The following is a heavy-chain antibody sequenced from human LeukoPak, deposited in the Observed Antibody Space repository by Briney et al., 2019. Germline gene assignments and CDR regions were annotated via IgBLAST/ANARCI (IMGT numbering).Heavy chain of an antibody. Sequence: GGSLRLSCAASGFTFSSYSMNWVRQAPGKGLEWVSYISSSSSTIYYADSVKGRFTISRDNAKNTLYLQMNSLRAEDTAVYYCAKARGTHCSSTSCYNWYFDLWGRGTLVTVSS. CDR3: AKARGTHCSSTSCYNWYFDL. V-gene: IGHV3-48*04. J-gene: IGHJ2*01. CDR2: ISSSSSTI. D-gene: IGHD2-2*01. CDR1: GFTFSSYS.